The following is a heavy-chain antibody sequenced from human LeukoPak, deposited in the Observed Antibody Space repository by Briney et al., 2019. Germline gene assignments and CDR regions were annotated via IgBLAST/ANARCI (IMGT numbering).Heavy chain of an antibody. CDR1: GFILSTYV. CDR2: ISSSGGYT. V-gene: IGHV3-23*01. J-gene: IGHJ4*02. Sequence: GGSLRLSCAASGFILSTYVMSWVRQAPGKGLEWVSTISSSGGYTYFADSVKGRFTISRDNSKNTLYLQMNSLRAEDTAVYYCARSVSSRFTSPRRPYYFDSWGQGTLVTVSS. D-gene: IGHD2-2*01. CDR3: ARSVSSRFTSPRRPYYFDS.